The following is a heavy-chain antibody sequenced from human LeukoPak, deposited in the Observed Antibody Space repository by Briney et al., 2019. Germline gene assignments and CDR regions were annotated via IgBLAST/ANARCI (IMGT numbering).Heavy chain of an antibody. V-gene: IGHV3-7*01. CDR2: IRKDGRVK. Sequence: GGSLRLSCAASGFTFSSYWMSWVRQAPGKGLEWVANIRKDGRVKNYVDPVKGRFTISRDNAKNSLYLQMNSLRAEDTAVYYCARDKMLGLRYFDYWGQGTLVTVSS. CDR3: ARDKMLGLRYFDY. CDR1: GFTFSSYW. J-gene: IGHJ4*02. D-gene: IGHD5-12*01.